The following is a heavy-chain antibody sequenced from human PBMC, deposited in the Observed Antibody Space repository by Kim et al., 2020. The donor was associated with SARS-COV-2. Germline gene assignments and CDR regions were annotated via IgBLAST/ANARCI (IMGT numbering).Heavy chain of an antibody. Sequence: SLKSRVTISVDKYKNQFSLKLSSVTAADTAVYYCARVASALYGSGTTIGYWGQGTLVTVSS. V-gene: IGHV4-4*02. D-gene: IGHD3-10*01. CDR3: ARVASALYGSGTTIGY. J-gene: IGHJ4*02.